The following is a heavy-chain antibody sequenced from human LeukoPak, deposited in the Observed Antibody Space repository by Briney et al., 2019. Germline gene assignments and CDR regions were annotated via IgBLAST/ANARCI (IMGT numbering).Heavy chain of an antibody. D-gene: IGHD3-16*01. Sequence: GGSLRLSCAASGFTFSSYSMNWVRQAPGKGLEWVSYISSSSSTIYYADSVKGRFIISRDNAKNSLYLQMNSLRAEDTAVYYCARTHMITFGGVIDLWGQGTLVTVSS. CDR2: ISSSSSTI. CDR1: GFTFSSYS. J-gene: IGHJ5*02. CDR3: ARTHMITFGGVIDL. V-gene: IGHV3-48*04.